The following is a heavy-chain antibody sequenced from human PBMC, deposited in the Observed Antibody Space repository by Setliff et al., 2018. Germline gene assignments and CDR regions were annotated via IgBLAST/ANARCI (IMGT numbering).Heavy chain of an antibody. CDR3: AGTPARGTTWLSPFDY. Sequence: SETLSLTCGVSGYSIRSGYYWGWVRQPPGKGLQWIGKIYQSGNTYYNPSLQSRATISIDTSKNQISLKITSVTAADTALYSCAGTPARGTTWLSPFDYWGQGTLVTVSS. CDR2: IYQSGNT. J-gene: IGHJ4*02. V-gene: IGHV4-38-2*01. D-gene: IGHD5-12*01. CDR1: GYSIRSGYY.